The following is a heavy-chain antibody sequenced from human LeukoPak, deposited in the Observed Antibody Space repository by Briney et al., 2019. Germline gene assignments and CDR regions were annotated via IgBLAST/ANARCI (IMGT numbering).Heavy chain of an antibody. CDR2: IRYDGSNK. CDR1: GFTFSSYG. J-gene: IGHJ4*02. V-gene: IGHV3-30*02. CDR3: AKGYSSGWSPFDY. Sequence: GGSLRLSCAASGFTFSSYGMHWVRQAPGKGLEWVAFIRYDGSNKYYADSVKGRFTISRDNSKNTLFLQMNSLRAEDTAVYYCAKGYSSGWSPFDYWGQGTPVTVSS. D-gene: IGHD6-19*01.